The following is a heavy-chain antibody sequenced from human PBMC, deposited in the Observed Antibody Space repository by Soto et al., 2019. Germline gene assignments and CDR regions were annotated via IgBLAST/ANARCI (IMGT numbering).Heavy chain of an antibody. CDR2: ITGSGGGT. Sequence: GGSLRLSCAASGFTFSNYAMTWVRQAPGKGLEWVSVITGSGGGTYFVDSVKGRFTISRDNSKNTVYLQMNSLRAEDTAVYYCAKRPLTAAGFDYWGQGTLVTVSS. CDR1: GFTFSNYA. D-gene: IGHD6-13*01. V-gene: IGHV3-23*01. CDR3: AKRPLTAAGFDY. J-gene: IGHJ4*02.